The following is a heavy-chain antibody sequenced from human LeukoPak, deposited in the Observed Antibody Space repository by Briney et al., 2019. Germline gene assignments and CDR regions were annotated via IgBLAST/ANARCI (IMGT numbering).Heavy chain of an antibody. CDR2: ISYDGSNK. D-gene: IGHD3-10*01. J-gene: IGHJ4*02. Sequence: GRSLRLSCAASGFTSSSYAMHWVRQAPGKGLEWVAVISYDGSNKYYADSVKGRFTISRDNSKNTLYLQMNSLRAEDTAVYYCARGVMVRGVNLDYWGQGTLVTVSS. CDR1: GFTSSSYA. CDR3: ARGVMVRGVNLDY. V-gene: IGHV3-30*04.